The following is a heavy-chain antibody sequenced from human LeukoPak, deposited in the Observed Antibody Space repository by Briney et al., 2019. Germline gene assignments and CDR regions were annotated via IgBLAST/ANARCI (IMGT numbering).Heavy chain of an antibody. CDR3: ARGYDGDAFDI. V-gene: IGHV1-8*03. J-gene: IGHJ3*02. Sequence: ASVTVSCKASGYTFTSYDINWVRQAPGQGLEWMGWMNPNSGNTGYAQKFQGRVTITRNTSISTAYMELSSLRSEDTAVYYCARGYDGDAFDIWGQGTMVTVSS. CDR1: GYTFTSYD. D-gene: IGHD3-22*01. CDR2: MNPNSGNT.